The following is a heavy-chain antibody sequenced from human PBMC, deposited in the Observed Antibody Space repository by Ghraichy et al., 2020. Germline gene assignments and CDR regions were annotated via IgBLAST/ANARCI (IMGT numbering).Heavy chain of an antibody. CDR1: GYTFTDYY. V-gene: IGHV1-2*02. CDR3: ARGRLIDESDGYCYFDY. Sequence: ASVKVSCKASGYTFTDYYIHWVRQAPGQGLEWMGWINPNSGGTKYALKFQGRVTMTRDSSITTAYMELSSLRSDDTAVYYCARGRLIDESDGYCYFDYWGQGTLVIVSS. D-gene: IGHD3-22*01. J-gene: IGHJ4*02. CDR2: INPNSGGT.